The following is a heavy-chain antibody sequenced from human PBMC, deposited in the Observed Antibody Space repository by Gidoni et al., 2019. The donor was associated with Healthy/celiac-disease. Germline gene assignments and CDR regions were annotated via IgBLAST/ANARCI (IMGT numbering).Heavy chain of an antibody. V-gene: IGHV3-48*02. J-gene: IGHJ4*02. Sequence: EVRLVGPGGALLQPGGSLRRSWAASGFTFSSYSMNWARQAPGKGLEWVSYISSSSSTIYYADSVKGRFTISRDNAKNSLYLQMNSLGDEDTAVYYCARGLPAAIDYWGQGTLVTVSS. CDR1: GFTFSSYS. D-gene: IGHD2-2*01. CDR2: ISSSSSTI. CDR3: ARGLPAAIDY.